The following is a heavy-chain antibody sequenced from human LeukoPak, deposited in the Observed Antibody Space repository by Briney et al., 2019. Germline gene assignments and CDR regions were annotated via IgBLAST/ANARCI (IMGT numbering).Heavy chain of an antibody. J-gene: IGHJ4*02. V-gene: IGHV3-43D*03. CDR2: ISWDGGST. CDR1: GFTFDDYA. CDR3: ARPYCSGGSCYSPPDY. Sequence: LPGGSLRLSCAASGFTFDDYAMHWVRQAPGKGLEWVSLISWDGGSTYYADSVKGRFTISRDNSKNSLYLQMNSLRAEDTAVYYCARPYCSGGSCYSPPDYWGQGTLVTVSS. D-gene: IGHD2-15*01.